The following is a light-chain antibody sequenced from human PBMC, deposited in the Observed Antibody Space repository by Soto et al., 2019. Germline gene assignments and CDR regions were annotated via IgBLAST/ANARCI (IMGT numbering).Light chain of an antibody. J-gene: IGLJ1*01. V-gene: IGLV5-37*01. CDR1: SDINVGSYN. CDR2: YYSDSDK. CDR3: MIWPSNAYV. Sequence: QLVLTQPPCSSASPGESASLTCTLPSDINVGSYNIYWYQQKPGSPPRYLLYYYSDSDKGQGSGVPSRFSGSKDASANTGILLISGLQSEDEADYYCMIWPSNAYVFGTGTKVTVL.